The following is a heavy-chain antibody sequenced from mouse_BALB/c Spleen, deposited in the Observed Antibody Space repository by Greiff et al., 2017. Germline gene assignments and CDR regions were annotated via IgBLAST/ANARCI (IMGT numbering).Heavy chain of an antibody. V-gene: IGHV2-9*02. CDR2: IWAGGST. CDR1: GFSLTSYG. D-gene: IGHD2-3*01. J-gene: IGHJ4*01. CDR3: ARGDDGYSYAMDY. Sequence: VHLVESGPGLVAPSQSLSITCTVSGFSLTSYGVHWVRQPPGKGLEWLGVIWAGGSTNYNSALMSRLSISKDNSKSQVFLKMNSLQTDDTAMYYCARGDDGYSYAMDYWGQGTSVTVSS.